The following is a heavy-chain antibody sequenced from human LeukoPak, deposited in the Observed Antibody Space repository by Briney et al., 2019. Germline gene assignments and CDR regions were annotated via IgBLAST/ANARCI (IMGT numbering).Heavy chain of an antibody. Sequence: ASVKVSCKASGYTFTSYYMHWVRQAPGQGLEWMGIINPSGGSTSYAQKFQGRVTMTRDTSTSTVYMELSSLRSEDTAVYYCARDAYYDFWSGYSGYYYYMDVWGKGTTVTVSS. J-gene: IGHJ6*03. CDR3: ARDAYYDFWSGYSGYYYYMDV. CDR1: GYTFTSYY. V-gene: IGHV1-46*01. D-gene: IGHD3-3*01. CDR2: INPSGGST.